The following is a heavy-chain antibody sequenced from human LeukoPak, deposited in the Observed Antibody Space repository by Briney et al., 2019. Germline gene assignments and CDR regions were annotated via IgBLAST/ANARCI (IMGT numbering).Heavy chain of an antibody. D-gene: IGHD4-17*01. CDR3: ARDSPVTTGGSES. J-gene: IGHJ4*02. CDR1: GYTFTSHD. Sequence: ASVKVSCKASGYTFTSHDINWVRQAPGQGLEWMGWISAYNGNTNYAQKFQGRVTITRNTSISTAYMELSSLRSEDTAVYYCARDSPVTTGGSESWGQGTLVTVSS. CDR2: ISAYNGNT. V-gene: IGHV1-8*01.